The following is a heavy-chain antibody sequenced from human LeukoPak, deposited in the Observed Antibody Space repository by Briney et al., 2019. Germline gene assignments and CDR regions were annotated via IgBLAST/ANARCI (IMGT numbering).Heavy chain of an antibody. V-gene: IGHV4-59*01. CDR2: IYYSGST. J-gene: IGHJ4*02. CDR1: GGSISSYY. D-gene: IGHD3-10*01. Sequence: SETLSLTCTVSGGSISSYYWSWIRQAPGKGLEWIGYIYYSGSTNYNPSLKSRVIISVDTSKNQFSLKLSSVTAADTAVYYCARGRRVRGVKEYYFDYWGQGTLVTVSS. CDR3: ARGRRVRGVKEYYFDY.